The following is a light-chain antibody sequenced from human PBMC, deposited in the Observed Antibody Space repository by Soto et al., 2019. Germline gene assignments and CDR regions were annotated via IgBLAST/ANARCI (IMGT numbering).Light chain of an antibody. CDR1: QSVSSN. CDR3: QQYNNWLWT. Sequence: EIVMTQSPATLSVSPGERATLSCRASQSVSSNLVWFQQKPGQAPRLLIYGASTRATGIPARFSGSGSGTEFTLNISSLQSEDFAVYYCQQYNNWLWTFGQGTKVEIK. CDR2: GAS. V-gene: IGKV3-15*01. J-gene: IGKJ1*01.